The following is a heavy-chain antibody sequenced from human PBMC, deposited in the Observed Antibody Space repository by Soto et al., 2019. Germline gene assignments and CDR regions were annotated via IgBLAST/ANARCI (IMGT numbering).Heavy chain of an antibody. Sequence: PGGSLRLSCAASGFTFRSYSMNWVRQAPGKGLEWVSSISSSSSYIYYADSVKGRFTISRDNAKNSLYLQMNSLRAEDTAVYYCARESTRRWLQFSPWGRSVLGGQGTLVTVSS. CDR1: GFTFRSYS. V-gene: IGHV3-21*01. CDR2: ISSSSSYI. CDR3: ARESTRRWLQFSPWGRSVL. D-gene: IGHD5-12*01. J-gene: IGHJ4*02.